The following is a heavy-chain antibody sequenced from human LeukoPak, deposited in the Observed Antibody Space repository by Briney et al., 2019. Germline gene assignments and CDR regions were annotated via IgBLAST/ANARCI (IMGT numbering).Heavy chain of an antibody. CDR3: ARGGLSSYYFDY. D-gene: IGHD2-2*01. CDR1: GFTFSSYG. J-gene: IGHJ4*02. Sequence: PGGSLRLPCAASGFTFSSYGMHWVRQAPGKGLEWVAVIWYDGSNKYYADSVKGRFTISRDNSKNTLYLQMNSLRAEDTAVYYCARGGLSSYYFDYWGQGTLVTVSS. CDR2: IWYDGSNK. V-gene: IGHV3-33*01.